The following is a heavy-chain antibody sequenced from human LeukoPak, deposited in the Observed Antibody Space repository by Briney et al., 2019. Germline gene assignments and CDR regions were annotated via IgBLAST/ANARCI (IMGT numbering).Heavy chain of an antibody. V-gene: IGHV1-18*01. Sequence: ASVKVSCKASGYTFTSYGISWVRQAPGQGLEWMGWISAYNGNTNYAQKLQGRVTMTTDTSTSTAYMELRSLRSDDTAVYYCARVGLLGETTHTYCSGGSCYNNWFDPWGQGTLVTVSS. CDR3: ARVGLLGETTHTYCSGGSCYNNWFDP. D-gene: IGHD2-15*01. J-gene: IGHJ5*02. CDR1: GYTFTSYG. CDR2: ISAYNGNT.